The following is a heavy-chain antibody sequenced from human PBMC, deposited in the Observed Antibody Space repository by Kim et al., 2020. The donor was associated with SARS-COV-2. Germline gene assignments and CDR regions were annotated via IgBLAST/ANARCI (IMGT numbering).Heavy chain of an antibody. CDR3: ARTSGSSWYPYYFDY. CDR2: IYSGGST. D-gene: IGHD6-13*01. CDR1: GFTVSSNY. J-gene: IGHJ4*02. V-gene: IGHV3-53*01. Sequence: GGSLRLSCAASGFTVSSNYMSWVRQAPGKGLEWVSVIYSGGSTYYADSAKGRFTISRDNSKSTLYLQMNSQRAEDTAVYYCARTSGSSWYPYYFDYWGQGTLVTVSS.